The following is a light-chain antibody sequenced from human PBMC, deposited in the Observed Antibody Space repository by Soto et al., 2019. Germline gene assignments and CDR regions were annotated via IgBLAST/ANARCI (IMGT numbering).Light chain of an antibody. CDR1: QSVRNN. CDR2: DAS. Sequence: ILMTQSPATLSVSPGERDTLSCRASQSVRNNLAWYQQKPGQAPRLLICDASTRATGIPARFSGSGSGTEFTLTISGLQSEDFAVYYCQQYNNWPPWTFGQGTKVEIK. V-gene: IGKV3-15*01. J-gene: IGKJ1*01. CDR3: QQYNNWPPWT.